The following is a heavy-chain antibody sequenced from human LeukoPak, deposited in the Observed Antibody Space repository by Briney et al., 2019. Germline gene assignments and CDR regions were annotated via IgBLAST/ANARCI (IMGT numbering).Heavy chain of an antibody. J-gene: IGHJ4*02. CDR2: IKQDGSDK. V-gene: IGHV3-7*05. D-gene: IGHD4-17*01. Sequence: GGSLRLSCAASGFTFSRNWMSWLRQAPGRGLEWVANIKQDGSDKYYVDSVKGRFTISRDNAKTSLFLQMNSLRVEDTAVYYCAREVYGDNYFDYWGRGTLDTVAS. CDR1: GFTFSRNW. CDR3: AREVYGDNYFDY.